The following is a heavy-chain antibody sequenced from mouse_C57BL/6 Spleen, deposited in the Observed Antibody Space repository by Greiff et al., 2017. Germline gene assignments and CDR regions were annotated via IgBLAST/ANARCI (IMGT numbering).Heavy chain of an antibody. V-gene: IGHV5-17*01. CDR1: GFTFSDYG. Sequence: EVQLKESGGGLVKPGGSLKLSCAASGFTFSDYGMHWVRQAPEKGLEWVAYISSGSSTIYYADTVKGRFTISRDNAKNTLFLQMTSLRSEDTAMYYCARSTGTGAMDYWGQGTSVTVSS. D-gene: IGHD4-1*01. CDR3: ARSTGTGAMDY. CDR2: ISSGSSTI. J-gene: IGHJ4*01.